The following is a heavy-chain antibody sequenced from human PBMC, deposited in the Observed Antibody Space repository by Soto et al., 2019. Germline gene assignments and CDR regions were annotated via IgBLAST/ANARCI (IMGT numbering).Heavy chain of an antibody. CDR3: ARDPAYCGGECSSFDY. D-gene: IGHD2-21*01. J-gene: IGHJ4*02. Sequence: ASVKVSCKASGYTFTSYGISWVRQAPGQGLEWMGWISAYNGNTNYAQKLQGRVTMTTDTSTSTAYMELRSLRSDDTAVYYCARDPAYCGGECSSFDYWGQGTLVTVSS. CDR1: GYTFTSYG. CDR2: ISAYNGNT. V-gene: IGHV1-18*01.